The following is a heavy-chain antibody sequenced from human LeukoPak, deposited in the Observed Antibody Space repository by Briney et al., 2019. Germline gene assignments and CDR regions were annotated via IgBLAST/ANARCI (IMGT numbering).Heavy chain of an antibody. Sequence: PGGSLRLSCAASGFTFSSYSMNWVRQAPGKGLEWVSYISSSSTTIYYADSVKGRSTISRDNAKNSLYLQMNSLRAEDTAVYYCAKSRDTYALFDYWGQGTLVTVSS. CDR2: ISSSSTTI. V-gene: IGHV3-48*01. J-gene: IGHJ4*02. D-gene: IGHD2-2*01. CDR1: GFTFSSYS. CDR3: AKSRDTYALFDY.